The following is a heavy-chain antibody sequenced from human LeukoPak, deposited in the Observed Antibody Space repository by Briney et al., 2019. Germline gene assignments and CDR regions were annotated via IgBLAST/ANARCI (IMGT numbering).Heavy chain of an antibody. CDR3: AKGASDIVVGPPASHLFDY. CDR2: ISVSGGHT. Sequence: PGGSLRLSCAASGFTFSSYAMSWVRQAPGRGLEWVSAISVSGGHTYYADSVKGRFTISRDNSKNTLYLQTNSLRAEDTAVYYCAKGASDIVVGPPASHLFDYWGQGTLVTVSS. J-gene: IGHJ4*02. V-gene: IGHV3-23*01. CDR1: GFTFSSYA. D-gene: IGHD2-2*01.